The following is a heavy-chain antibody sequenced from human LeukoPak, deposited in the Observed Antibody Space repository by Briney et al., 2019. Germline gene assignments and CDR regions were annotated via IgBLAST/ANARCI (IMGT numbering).Heavy chain of an antibody. CDR3: ATYRQVLLPFES. V-gene: IGHV4-39*01. Sequence: SETLSLTCTVSGGSISSSSYYWGWIRQPPGKGLEWIGSIYYSGSTYYNPSLKSRVTISVNTSKNQFSLKLSSVTAADTAIYYCATYRQVLLPFESWGQGTLVTVSS. D-gene: IGHD2-8*02. CDR1: GGSISSSSYY. CDR2: IYYSGST. J-gene: IGHJ4*02.